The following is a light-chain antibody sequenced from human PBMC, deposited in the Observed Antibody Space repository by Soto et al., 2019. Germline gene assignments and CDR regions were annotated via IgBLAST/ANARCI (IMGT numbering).Light chain of an antibody. CDR2: GAS. J-gene: IGKJ2*01. CDR3: QQNGSSPYT. CDR1: QSVSSSY. V-gene: IGKV3-20*01. Sequence: EIVLTQSPGTLSLSPGERATLSCRASQSVSSSYLAWYQQKPGQAPRLLIYGASSRATGIPDRFSGSGSGTDFTLTISRLEPVDFAVYYCQQNGSSPYTFAQGTKLEIK.